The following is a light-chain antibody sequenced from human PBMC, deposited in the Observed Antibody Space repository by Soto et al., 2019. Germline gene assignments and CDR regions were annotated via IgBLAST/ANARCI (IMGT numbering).Light chain of an antibody. J-gene: IGKJ1*01. Sequence: DIVMTQSPDSLAVSLGERATINCKSSQSVLYSSNNKNYLAWYQQKPGQPSKLLIYWASTRESGVPDRFSGSGSGTDFTLTISSLQAEDVAVYYCQQYYCTRTFGQGTKVEIK. V-gene: IGKV4-1*01. CDR2: WAS. CDR3: QQYYCTRT. CDR1: QSVLYSSNNKNY.